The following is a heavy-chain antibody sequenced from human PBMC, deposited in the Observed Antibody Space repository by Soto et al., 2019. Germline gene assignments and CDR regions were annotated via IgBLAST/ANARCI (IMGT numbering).Heavy chain of an antibody. D-gene: IGHD2-21*02. J-gene: IGHJ4*02. CDR3: ASTGTALLDY. CDR2: IAYDGSDE. V-gene: IGHV3-30-3*01. CDR1: TFSFRRYA. Sequence: QAQLVESGGGVVQPGRSLRLSCAASTFSFRRYAMNWVRQAPGKGLEWVAMIAYDGSDEYYADSVKGRFTISRDNSKNTLYLEMNSLRPEDTAVYYCASTGTALLDYWDQGTLVTVSS.